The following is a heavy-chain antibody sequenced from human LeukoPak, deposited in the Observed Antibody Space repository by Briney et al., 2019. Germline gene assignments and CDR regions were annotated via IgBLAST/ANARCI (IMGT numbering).Heavy chain of an antibody. Sequence: GGSLRLSCAASGFIFSNYAMSGVRQAPGKGLQWVSAFSGSGGSTYYAASVKGRFTISRDNSKNTLYLQMNSLRAEDTAVYYCAKGSGRESYWGQGTLVTVSS. D-gene: IGHD3-10*01. CDR3: AKGSGRESY. CDR1: GFIFSNYA. CDR2: FSGSGGST. V-gene: IGHV3-23*01. J-gene: IGHJ4*02.